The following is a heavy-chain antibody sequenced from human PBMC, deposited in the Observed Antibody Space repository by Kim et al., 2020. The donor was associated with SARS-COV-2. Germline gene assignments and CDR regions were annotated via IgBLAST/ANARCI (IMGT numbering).Heavy chain of an antibody. J-gene: IGHJ4*02. CDR1: GGSFSGYY. Sequence: SETLSLTCAVYGGSFSGYYWSWIRQPPGKGLEWIGEINHSGSTNYNPSLKSRVTISVDTSKNQFSLKLSSVTAADTAVYYCARGGQWLRRYYFDYWGQGTLVTVSS. V-gene: IGHV4-34*01. CDR3: ARGGQWLRRYYFDY. D-gene: IGHD5-12*01. CDR2: INHSGST.